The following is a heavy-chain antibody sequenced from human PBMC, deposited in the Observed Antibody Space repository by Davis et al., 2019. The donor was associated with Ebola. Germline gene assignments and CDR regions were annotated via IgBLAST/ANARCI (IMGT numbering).Heavy chain of an antibody. CDR3: AKDLYGDYKDDY. Sequence: GESLKISCAASGFTFSIYAMSWVRQAPGKGLEWVSLIRGSGGNTYYADSVKGRFTISRDNYKNTLYLQMNSLRAEETAVYYCAKDLYGDYKDDYWGQGTLVTVSS. CDR2: IRGSGGNT. J-gene: IGHJ4*02. CDR1: GFTFSIYA. V-gene: IGHV3-23*01. D-gene: IGHD4-17*01.